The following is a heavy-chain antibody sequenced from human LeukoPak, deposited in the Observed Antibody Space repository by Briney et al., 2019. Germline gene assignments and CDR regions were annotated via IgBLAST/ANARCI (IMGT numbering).Heavy chain of an antibody. CDR2: ISDSGSKT. D-gene: IGHD1-1*01. CDR3: AKVLTTGTRLPWGYSMDG. V-gene: IGHV3-23*01. CDR1: GFTFSTYA. Sequence: GGSLRVSCAASGFTFSTYAMTWVRQAPGKGLEWVSSISDSGSKTFYADSVKGRFTISRDNSKNTLYLQMNSLTADETAVYYCAKVLTTGTRLPWGYSMDGWGQGTTVTVSS. J-gene: IGHJ6*02.